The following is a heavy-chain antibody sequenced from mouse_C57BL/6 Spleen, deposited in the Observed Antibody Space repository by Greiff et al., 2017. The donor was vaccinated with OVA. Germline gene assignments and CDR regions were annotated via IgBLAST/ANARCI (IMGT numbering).Heavy chain of an antibody. V-gene: IGHV1-4*01. CDR1: GYTFTSYT. Sequence: QVQLQQSGAELARPGASVKMSCKASGYTFTSYTMHWVKQRPGQGLEWIGYINPSSGYTKYNQKFKDKATLTADKSSSTAYMQLSSLTSEDSAVYYCARKAQVPFDYWGQGTTLTVSS. D-gene: IGHD3-2*02. CDR2: INPSSGYT. J-gene: IGHJ2*01. CDR3: ARKAQVPFDY.